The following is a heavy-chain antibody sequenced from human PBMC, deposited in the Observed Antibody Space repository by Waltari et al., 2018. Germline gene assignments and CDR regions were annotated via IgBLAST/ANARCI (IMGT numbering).Heavy chain of an antibody. J-gene: IGHJ4*02. CDR2: IYYSGIT. CDR1: GYFIRSGYY. V-gene: IGHV4-38-2*01. Sequence: QVQLQESGPGLVKASETLSLTCDVSGYFIRSGYYWGWIRQPPGKGLEWIGTIYYSGITSYNASLRSRRSMSVDTSKNQFSLSLTSVTAADTAVYFCARGTGWSYYFDYWGQGFLVDVSS. CDR3: ARGTGWSYYFDY. D-gene: IGHD3-9*01.